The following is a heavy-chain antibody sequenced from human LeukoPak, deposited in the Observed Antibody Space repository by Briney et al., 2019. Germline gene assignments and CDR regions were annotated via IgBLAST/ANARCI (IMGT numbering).Heavy chain of an antibody. CDR3: AKPAIPYSSGGYFQH. CDR1: GFTFSSYG. V-gene: IGHV3-23*01. J-gene: IGHJ1*01. CDR2: ISGSGGST. D-gene: IGHD6-19*01. Sequence: PGGTLRLSCAASGFTFSSYGMSWVRQAPGKGLEWVSAISGSGGSTYYADSVKGRFTISRDNSKNTLYLQMNSLRAEDTAVYYCAKPAIPYSSGGYFQHWGQGTLVTVSS.